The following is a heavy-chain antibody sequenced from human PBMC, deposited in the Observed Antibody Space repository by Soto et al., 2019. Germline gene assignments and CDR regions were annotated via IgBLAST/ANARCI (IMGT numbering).Heavy chain of an antibody. CDR1: GAALNSGNYY. Sequence: SETLSLTRSVSGAALNSGNYYWSWIRQVPGKGLEWIGHIYVTGAVDYNPSLRDRITISQDTSERQFSLNLRLVTAADTAVYYCARLRIATNNYKWFDPWGQGTLVTVSS. CDR3: ARLRIATNNYKWFDP. D-gene: IGHD2-21*01. V-gene: IGHV4-31*03. J-gene: IGHJ5*02. CDR2: IYVTGAV.